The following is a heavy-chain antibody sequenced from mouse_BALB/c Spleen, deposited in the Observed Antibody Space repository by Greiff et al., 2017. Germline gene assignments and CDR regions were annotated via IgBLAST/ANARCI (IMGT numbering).Heavy chain of an antibody. V-gene: IGHV14-3*02. D-gene: IGHD4-1*01. J-gene: IGHJ2*01. CDR2: IDPANGNT. CDR1: GFNIKDTY. CDR3: ASGNWDRTNFDY. Sequence: EVQLKQSGAELVKPGASVKLSCTASGFNIKDTYMHWVKQRPEQGLEWIGRIDPANGNTKYDPKFQGKATITADTSSNTAYLQLSSLTSEDTAVYYCASGNWDRTNFDYWGQGTTLTVSS.